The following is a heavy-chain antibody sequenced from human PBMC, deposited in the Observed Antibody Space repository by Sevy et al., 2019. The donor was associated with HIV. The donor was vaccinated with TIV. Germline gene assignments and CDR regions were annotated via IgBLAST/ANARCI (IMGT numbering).Heavy chain of an antibody. D-gene: IGHD6-19*01. Sequence: GGSLRLSCAASGFTFDDHAMHWVRQAPGKGLEWVSGISWNSGSIGYANSVKGRFTSARDNAKNSLYLQMNSLRAEDTALYYCAKAIAVDGNYCFDYWGQGTLVTVSS. CDR1: GFTFDDHA. V-gene: IGHV3-9*01. CDR2: ISWNSGSI. J-gene: IGHJ4*02. CDR3: AKAIAVDGNYCFDY.